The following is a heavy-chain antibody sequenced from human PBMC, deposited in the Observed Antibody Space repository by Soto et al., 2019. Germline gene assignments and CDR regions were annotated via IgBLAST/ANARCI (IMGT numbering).Heavy chain of an antibody. V-gene: IGHV4-30-4*01. CDR1: GGSISSDHYY. J-gene: IGHJ4*02. D-gene: IGHD6-6*01. Sequence: SETLSLTCTVSGGSISSDHYYWSWLRQPPGKGLEWIGYIYYSGSTYYNPSLKSRVTISVDTSKNQFSLKLSSVTAADTAVYYCARDATIAARLDSWGQGTLVTVSS. CDR2: IYYSGST. CDR3: ARDATIAARLDS.